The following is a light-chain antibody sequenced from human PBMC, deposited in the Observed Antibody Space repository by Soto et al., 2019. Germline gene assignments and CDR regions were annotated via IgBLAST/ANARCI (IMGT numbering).Light chain of an antibody. V-gene: IGKV1-5*03. J-gene: IGKJ1*01. CDR2: KAS. Sequence: DIQMTQSPSTLSASVGDRVTITCRASQSISSWLAWYQQKPGKAPKLLIYKASSLESGVPSRFSGCGSGTEFTLTISSLQPDDFATYYCQQYNSWWTFGQGTKVEIK. CDR3: QQYNSWWT. CDR1: QSISSW.